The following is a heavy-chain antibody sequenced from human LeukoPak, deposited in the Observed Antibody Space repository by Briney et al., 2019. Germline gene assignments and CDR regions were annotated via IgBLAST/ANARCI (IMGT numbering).Heavy chain of an antibody. Sequence: GGSLRLSCAASGFTFSSYSMNWVRQAPGKGLEWVSSISSSSSYIYYADSVKGRFTISRDNAKNSLYLQVNSLRAEDTAVYYCATGIAAAETDYWGQGTLVTVSS. CDR1: GFTFSSYS. J-gene: IGHJ4*02. V-gene: IGHV3-21*01. CDR2: ISSSSSYI. D-gene: IGHD6-13*01. CDR3: ATGIAAAETDY.